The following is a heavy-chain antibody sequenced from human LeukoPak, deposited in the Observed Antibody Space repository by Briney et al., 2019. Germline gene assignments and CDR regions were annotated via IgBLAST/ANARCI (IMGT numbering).Heavy chain of an antibody. CDR3: ARESKRPRAFDI. CDR2: IYYSGST. V-gene: IGHV4-59*01. J-gene: IGHJ3*02. CDR1: GGSISSYY. Sequence: SETLSLTCTVSGGSISSYYWSWIRQPPGKGLEWIGYIYYSGSTNYNPSLKSRVTISADTSKNQFSLKLSSVTAADTAVYYCARESKRPRAFDIWGQGTMVTVSS. D-gene: IGHD1-1*01.